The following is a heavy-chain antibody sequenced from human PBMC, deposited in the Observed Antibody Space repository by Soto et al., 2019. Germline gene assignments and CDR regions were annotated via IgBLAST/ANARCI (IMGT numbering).Heavy chain of an antibody. CDR3: ARVVVVTAIQREDAFDI. Sequence: SETLSLTCTVSGGSISSYYWSWIRQTPGKGLEWIGYIYYSGSTNYNPSLKSRVTISVDTSKNQFSLKLSSVTAADTAVYYCARVVVVTAIQREDAFDIWGQGTMVTVSS. V-gene: IGHV4-59*01. D-gene: IGHD2-21*02. J-gene: IGHJ3*02. CDR2: IYYSGST. CDR1: GGSISSYY.